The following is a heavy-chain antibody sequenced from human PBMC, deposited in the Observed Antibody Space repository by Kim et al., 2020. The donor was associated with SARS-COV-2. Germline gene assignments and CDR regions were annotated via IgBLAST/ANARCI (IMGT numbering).Heavy chain of an antibody. CDR3: LTDTGVCLFSY. J-gene: IGHJ4*01. D-gene: IGHD2-8*02. V-gene: IGHV3-33*01. CDR1: GFTFSSYG. CDR2: IWYDGSNK. Sequence: GGSLRLSCAASGFTFSSYGMHWVRQAPGKGLEWVAVIWYDGSNKYYADSVKRRFTISTDTSNNTLYLQLNILRAEATAVYYCLTDTGVCLFSYCVQGTL.